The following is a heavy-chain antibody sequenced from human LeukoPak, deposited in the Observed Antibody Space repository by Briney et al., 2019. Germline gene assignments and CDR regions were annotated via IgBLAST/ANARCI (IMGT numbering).Heavy chain of an antibody. CDR3: ARVDAIRFLEWSTFDY. CDR1: GYIFTNYD. D-gene: IGHD3-3*01. Sequence: VASVKVSCMASGYIFTNYDINWVRQATGQGLEWMGWMNPNSGNTGYAQKFQGRVTMTRDTSISTAYMELSRLRSDDTAVYYCARVDAIRFLEWSTFDYWGQGTLVTVSS. J-gene: IGHJ4*02. CDR2: MNPNSGNT. V-gene: IGHV1-8*01.